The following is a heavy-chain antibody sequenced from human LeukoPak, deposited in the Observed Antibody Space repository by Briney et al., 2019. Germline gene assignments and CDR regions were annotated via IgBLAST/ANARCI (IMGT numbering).Heavy chain of an antibody. V-gene: IGHV3-23*01. D-gene: IGHD3-9*01. CDR3: AKASPYYDILTGYYYYFDY. J-gene: IGHJ4*02. Sequence: SGGSLRLSCAASGFTFNNNAMSWVRQAPGKGLEWVSAVSVSADSTYYADSVKGRFTISRDNSRNMVYLQMNSLRAEDTAVYYCAKASPYYDILTGYYYYFDYWGRGTLVTVSS. CDR2: VSVSADST. CDR1: GFTFNNNA.